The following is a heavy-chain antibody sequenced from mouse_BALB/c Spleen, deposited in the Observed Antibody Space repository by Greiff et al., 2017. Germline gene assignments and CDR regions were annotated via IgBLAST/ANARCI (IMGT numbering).Heavy chain of an antibody. J-gene: IGHJ4*01. CDR2: ISYSGST. D-gene: IGHD1-1*02. CDR3: ARWGHYDYAMDY. Sequence: EVKLMESGPSLVKPSQTLSLTCSVTGDSITSGYWNWIRKFPGNKLEYMGYISYSGSTYYNPSLKSRISITRDTSKNQYYLQLNSVTTEDTATYYCARWGHYDYAMDYWGQGTSVTVSS. CDR1: GDSITSGY. V-gene: IGHV3-8*02.